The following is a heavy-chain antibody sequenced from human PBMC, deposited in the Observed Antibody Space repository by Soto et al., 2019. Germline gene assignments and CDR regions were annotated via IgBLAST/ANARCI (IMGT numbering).Heavy chain of an antibody. Sequence: GGSLRLSCAASGFTFSSYWMSWVRQAPGKGLEWVANIKQDGSEKYYVDSVKGRFTISRDNAKNSLYLQMNSLRAEDTAVYYCARDRHGGSGELFEVGHPTLYYDCCMDGLGKGTTVTVSS. D-gene: IGHD3-10*01. CDR3: ARDRHGGSGELFEVGHPTLYYDCCMDG. CDR1: GFTFSSYW. CDR2: IKQDGSEK. V-gene: IGHV3-7*01. J-gene: IGHJ6*04.